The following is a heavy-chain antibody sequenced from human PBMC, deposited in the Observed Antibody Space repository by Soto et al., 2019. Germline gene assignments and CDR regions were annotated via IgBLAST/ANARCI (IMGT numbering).Heavy chain of an antibody. CDR2: IYYSGST. V-gene: IGHV4-39*01. Sequence: LSLTCTVSGGSISSSSYYWGWIRQPPGKGLEWIGSIYYSGSTYYNPSLKSRVTISVDTSKNQFSLKLSSVTAADTAVYYCARKTDGTYYDILTGPHTMYNWFDPWGQGTLVTVSS. CDR1: GGSISSSSYY. D-gene: IGHD3-9*01. CDR3: ARKTDGTYYDILTGPHTMYNWFDP. J-gene: IGHJ5*02.